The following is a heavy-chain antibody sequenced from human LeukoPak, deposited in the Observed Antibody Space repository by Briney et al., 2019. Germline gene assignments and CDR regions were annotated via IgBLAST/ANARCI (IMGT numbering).Heavy chain of an antibody. CDR3: AKGPRYSED. D-gene: IGHD3-9*01. V-gene: IGHV3-23*01. J-gene: IGHJ4*02. Sequence: GGSLRLSCAASGYTFRTYTMRWVRQAPGKGLEWVSAISGSGGNTYYLDSVKGRFTISRHNSKNTLYLQMNSLRADDTAVYYCAKGPRYSEDWGQGTLVTVSS. CDR1: GYTFRTYT. CDR2: ISGSGGNT.